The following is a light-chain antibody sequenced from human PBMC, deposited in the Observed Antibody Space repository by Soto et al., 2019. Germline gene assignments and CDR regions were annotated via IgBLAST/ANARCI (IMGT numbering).Light chain of an antibody. V-gene: IGLV2-11*01. CDR1: SSDVGGYNY. CDR2: DVS. Sequence: QSVLTQPRSVSGSPGQSVTISCTGSSSDVGGYNYVSWYQQHPDKAPKLMIYDVSQRPSGVPDRFSGSKSGYTASLTISGLQAEDEADYYCSSYTSSSTQVFGNGTKVTVL. J-gene: IGLJ1*01. CDR3: SSYTSSSTQV.